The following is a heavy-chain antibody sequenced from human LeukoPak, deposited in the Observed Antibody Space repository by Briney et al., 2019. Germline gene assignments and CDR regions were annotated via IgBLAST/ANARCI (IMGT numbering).Heavy chain of an antibody. D-gene: IGHD3-10*01. Sequence: RPGGSLRLSCAASGFTFSSYAMSWVRQAPGKGLEWVSVISGSGGSTYYADSVKGRFTISRDNSKNTLYLQMNSLRAEDTAVYYCAKDRLLLWFGELSWFDPWGQGTLVTVSS. J-gene: IGHJ5*02. CDR1: GFTFSSYA. V-gene: IGHV3-23*01. CDR3: AKDRLLLWFGELSWFDP. CDR2: ISGSGGST.